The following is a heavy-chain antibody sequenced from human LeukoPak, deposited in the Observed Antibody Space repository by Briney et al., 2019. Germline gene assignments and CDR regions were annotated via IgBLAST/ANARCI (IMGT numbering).Heavy chain of an antibody. V-gene: IGHV5-51*01. CDR3: ARRVGGSGSYYYDF. D-gene: IGHD3-10*01. CDR2: IYPGDSDT. Sequence: GGSLKIYCKGSGYSFTSYWIGWVRQTPGKGLEWMGIIYPGDSDTRYSPSFQGQVTNSADKSISTAYLQRSSLKASDTAMYYCARRVGGSGSYYYDFWGQGTLVTVSS. CDR1: GYSFTSYW. J-gene: IGHJ4*02.